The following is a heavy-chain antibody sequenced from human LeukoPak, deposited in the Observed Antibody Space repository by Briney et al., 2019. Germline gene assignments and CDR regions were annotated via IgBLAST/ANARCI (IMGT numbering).Heavy chain of an antibody. J-gene: IGHJ4*02. D-gene: IGHD6-19*01. V-gene: IGHV4-59*08. CDR2: IYYSGTA. Sequence: SETLSLTCTVSGASLSTSSWTWIRQPPGKGLECIGFIYYSGTAHHHPSLKSRVTISLDTSKNQFSLRLSSVTAADTAVYYCARHLSSGWSDYWGQGTLVTVSS. CDR3: ARHLSSGWSDY. CDR1: GASLSTSS.